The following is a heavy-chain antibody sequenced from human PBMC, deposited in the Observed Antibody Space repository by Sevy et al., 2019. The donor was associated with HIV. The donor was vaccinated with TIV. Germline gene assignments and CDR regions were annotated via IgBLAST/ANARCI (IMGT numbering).Heavy chain of an antibody. CDR1: GFTFSSYA. Sequence: GGSLRLSCAASGFTFSSYAMSWVRQAPGKGLEWVSDSSGSGGSTYYADSVKGRFTISRDNSKNTLYLQMNSLRAEDTAVYYCAGRLDYYDSSGYSYWGQGTLVTVSS. J-gene: IGHJ4*02. D-gene: IGHD3-22*01. CDR2: SSGSGGST. V-gene: IGHV3-23*01. CDR3: AGRLDYYDSSGYSY.